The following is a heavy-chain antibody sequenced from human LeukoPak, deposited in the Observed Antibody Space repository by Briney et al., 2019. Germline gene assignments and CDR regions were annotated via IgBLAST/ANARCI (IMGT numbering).Heavy chain of an antibody. D-gene: IGHD5-18*01. CDR1: GFTFSDYY. CDR3: ARQYSYGSRAFDY. J-gene: IGHJ4*02. V-gene: IGHV3-11*01. CDR2: ISSSGSTI. Sequence: GGSLRLSCAASGFTFSDYYMSWIRQAPGKGLEWVSYISSSGSTIYYADSVKGRFTISRDNAKNSLYLQMNCLRAEDTAVYYCARQYSYGSRAFDYWGQGTLVTVSS.